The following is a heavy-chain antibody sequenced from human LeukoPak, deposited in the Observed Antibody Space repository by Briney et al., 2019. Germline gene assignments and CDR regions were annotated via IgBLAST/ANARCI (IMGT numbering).Heavy chain of an antibody. Sequence: GGSLRLSCAASGFTFDDYGMSWVRQAPGKGLEWVSGINWNGGSTGYADSVKGRFTISRDNAKNSLYLQMNSLRAEDTALYHCAREIGGLDCSSTSCYTDAFDIWGQGTMVTVSS. J-gene: IGHJ3*02. CDR3: AREIGGLDCSSTSCYTDAFDI. CDR2: INWNGGST. V-gene: IGHV3-20*01. D-gene: IGHD2-2*02. CDR1: GFTFDDYG.